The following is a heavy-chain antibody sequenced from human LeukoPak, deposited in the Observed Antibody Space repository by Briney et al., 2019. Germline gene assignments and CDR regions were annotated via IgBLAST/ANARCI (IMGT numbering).Heavy chain of an antibody. V-gene: IGHV4-59*01. D-gene: IGHD1-26*01. CDR3: ASGLSGSYYDYFDY. CDR1: GGSISNYY. Sequence: PSETLSLTCTVSGGSISNYYWSWIRQPPGKGLEWIGYIYYSGSTNCNPSLKSRVTISVDTSKNQFSLKLSSVTAADTAVYYCASGLSGSYYDYFDYWGQGPWSPSPQ. CDR2: IYYSGST. J-gene: IGHJ4*02.